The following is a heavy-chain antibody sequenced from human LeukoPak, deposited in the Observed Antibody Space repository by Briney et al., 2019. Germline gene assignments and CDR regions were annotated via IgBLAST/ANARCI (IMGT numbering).Heavy chain of an antibody. V-gene: IGHV4-39*07. CDR3: AREDFVVVPVDVSLDRYYYYMAV. CDR2: MFYSGST. Sequence: SETLSLTCSVSGGSISSSSHYWGWIRQPPGTGLEWIASMFYSGSTFHNPSLKSRVTISADTSKNQFSLKVRSVTAADTAVYFCAREDFVVVPVDVSLDRYYYYMAVWGKGTTVFVSS. J-gene: IGHJ6*03. CDR1: GGSISSSSHY. D-gene: IGHD2-2*01.